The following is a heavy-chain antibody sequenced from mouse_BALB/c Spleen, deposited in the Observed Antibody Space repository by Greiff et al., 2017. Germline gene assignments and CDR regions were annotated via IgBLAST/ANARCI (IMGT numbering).Heavy chain of an antibody. Sequence: QVQLQQPGAELVKPGASVKLSCKASGYTFTSYWMHWVKQRPGQGLEWIGEINPSNGRTNYNEKFKSKATLTVDKSSSTAYMQLSSLTSEDSAVYYCARFYDGYYVGAMDYRGQGTSVTVSS. D-gene: IGHD2-3*01. J-gene: IGHJ4*01. CDR2: INPSNGRT. CDR1: GYTFTSYW. CDR3: ARFYDGYYVGAMDY. V-gene: IGHV1S81*02.